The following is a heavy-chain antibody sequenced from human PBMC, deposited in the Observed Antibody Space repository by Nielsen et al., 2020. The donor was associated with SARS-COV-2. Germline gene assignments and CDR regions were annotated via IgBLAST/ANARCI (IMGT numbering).Heavy chain of an antibody. V-gene: IGHV3-43D*03. CDR3: AKDKATGYSYGTGVDY. CDR1: GFTFDDYA. Sequence: GGSLRLSCAASGFTFDDYAMHWVRQAPGKGLEWVSLISWDGGSTYYADSVKGRFTISRDNSKNSLYLQMNSLRAEDTALYYCAKDKATGYSYGTGVDYWGQGTLVTVSS. CDR2: ISWDGGST. D-gene: IGHD5-18*01. J-gene: IGHJ4*02.